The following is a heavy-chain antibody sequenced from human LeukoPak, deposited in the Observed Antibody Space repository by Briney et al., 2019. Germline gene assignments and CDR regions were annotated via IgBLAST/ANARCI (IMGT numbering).Heavy chain of an antibody. Sequence: PGGSLRLSCAASGLTVSGNYMSWVRQAPGKGLEWVSIIYSDETTAYPDSVKGGFTISRDNSKNMLYLQMNSLRAEDTAVYYCARRITTSGLYYFDLWGQGTLVTVSS. CDR1: GLTVSGNY. CDR3: ARRITTSGLYYFDL. V-gene: IGHV3-66*04. CDR2: IYSDETT. D-gene: IGHD6-13*01. J-gene: IGHJ4*02.